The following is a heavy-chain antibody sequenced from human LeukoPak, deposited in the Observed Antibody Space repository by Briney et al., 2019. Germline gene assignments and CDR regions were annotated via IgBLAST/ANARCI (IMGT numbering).Heavy chain of an antibody. Sequence: ASVKVSCKASGYTFTSYGISWVRQAPGQGLEWMGWISAYNGNTNHAQKLQGRVTMTTDTSTSTAYMELRSLRSDDTAVYYCARDRIAAAGRGGFDPWGQGTLVTVSS. V-gene: IGHV1-18*01. D-gene: IGHD6-13*01. CDR1: GYTFTSYG. J-gene: IGHJ5*02. CDR2: ISAYNGNT. CDR3: ARDRIAAAGRGGFDP.